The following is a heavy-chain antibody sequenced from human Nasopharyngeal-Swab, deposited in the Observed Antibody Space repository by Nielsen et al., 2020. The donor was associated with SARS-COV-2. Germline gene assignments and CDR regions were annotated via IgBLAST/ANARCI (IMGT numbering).Heavy chain of an antibody. Sequence: GGSLRLSCSASGFTFSSYAMHWVRQAPGKGLEYVSAISSNGGSTYYADSVKGRFTISRDNSKNTLYLQMNSLRAEDTAVYYCARPGMGSGSYFFDYWGQGTLVTVSS. CDR3: ARPGMGSGSYFFDY. V-gene: IGHV3-64*04. CDR2: ISSNGGST. CDR1: GFTFSSYA. D-gene: IGHD1-26*01. J-gene: IGHJ4*02.